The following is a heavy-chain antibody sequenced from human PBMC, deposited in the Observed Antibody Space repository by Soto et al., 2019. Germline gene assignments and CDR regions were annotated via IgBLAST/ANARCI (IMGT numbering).Heavy chain of an antibody. J-gene: IGHJ4*02. CDR3: ARLEVLATMSYYFDF. CDR1: DDSINSDKYY. V-gene: IGHV4-39*01. D-gene: IGHD2-8*02. CDR2: IYYRGNA. Sequence: QLQLQESGPGLVKPSETLSLTCSVSDDSINSDKYYWGWIRQPPRKGLEWIGSIYYRGNAYYNPSLQTRVTISLDKSGSQCSLKLKSVTAADSAVYFCARLEVLATMSYYFDFWGPGALVTVSS.